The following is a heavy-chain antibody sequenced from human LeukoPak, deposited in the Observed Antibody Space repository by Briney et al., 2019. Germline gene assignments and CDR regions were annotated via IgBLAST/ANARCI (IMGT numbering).Heavy chain of an antibody. J-gene: IGHJ4*02. CDR2: LSGSGYNT. CDR1: GFTFSSYA. Sequence: GGSLRLSCAASGFTFSSYALSWVRQAPGKGLEWVSSLSGSGYNTYYADSVKGRFTISRDNSKNTVYLQMNSLRAEDTAVYYCAKDPYGNRYFDYWGQGTLVTVSS. V-gene: IGHV3-23*01. D-gene: IGHD4-11*01. CDR3: AKDPYGNRYFDY.